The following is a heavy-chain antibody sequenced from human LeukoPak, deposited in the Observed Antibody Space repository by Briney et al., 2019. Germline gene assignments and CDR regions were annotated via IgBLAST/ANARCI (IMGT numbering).Heavy chain of an antibody. V-gene: IGHV4-39*01. CDR3: ARQMIVDENWFDP. CDR2: IFHSGTT. CDR1: SGYISSSNYL. D-gene: IGHD3-22*01. Sequence: TSETLSLTCNVSSGYISSSNYLWGWIRQPPGKGLEWIGSIFHSGTTYYNPSLKSRVTISVDTSKSQFSLKLSSVTAADTAVYYCARQMIVDENWFDPWGQGTLVTVSS. J-gene: IGHJ5*02.